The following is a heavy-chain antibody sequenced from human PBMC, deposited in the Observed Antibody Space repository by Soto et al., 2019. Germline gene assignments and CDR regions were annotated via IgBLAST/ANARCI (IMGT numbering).Heavy chain of an antibody. CDR1: GFTFSSYS. Sequence: EVQLVESGGGLVKPGGSLRLSCAASGFTFSSYSMNWVRQAPGKGLEWVSSISSSSSYIYYADSVKGRFTISRDNAKNSLYLQVNSLRAEDTAVYYCARDRRSGGSCYDYWGQGTLVTVSS. D-gene: IGHD2-15*01. J-gene: IGHJ4*02. CDR3: ARDRRSGGSCYDY. V-gene: IGHV3-21*01. CDR2: ISSSSSYI.